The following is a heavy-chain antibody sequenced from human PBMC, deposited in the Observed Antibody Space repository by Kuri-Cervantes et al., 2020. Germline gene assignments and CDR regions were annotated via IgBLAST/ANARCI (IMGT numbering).Heavy chain of an antibody. D-gene: IGHD6-19*01. CDR1: GFTFSSYA. CDR3: AKGRDKAVAGSRVGFDY. Sequence: ETLSLTCAASGFTFSSYAMTWVRQAPGKGLEWVSGISDSGGSTSYRDSVKGRFTISRDNSKNMMYVQMNSLRAEDTALYYCAKGRDKAVAGSRVGFDYWGQGILVTVSS. J-gene: IGHJ4*02. CDR2: ISDSGGST. V-gene: IGHV3-23*01.